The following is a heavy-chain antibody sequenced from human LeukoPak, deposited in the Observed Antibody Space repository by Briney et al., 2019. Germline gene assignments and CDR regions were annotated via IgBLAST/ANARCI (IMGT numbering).Heavy chain of an antibody. CDR3: SKAIGRTVYSNRFDY. V-gene: IGHV3-30*02. CDR2: IRYDGSNK. Sequence: GGSLRLSCAASGFTFSSYDMRWVRQAPGKGLEWVAFIRYDGSNKYYAASVKGRFTISRDKSKNTLYLQMNSLRAEDTAVYYCSKAIGRTVYSNRFDYWGQGTLVTVSS. J-gene: IGHJ4*02. D-gene: IGHD2-8*01. CDR1: GFTFSSYD.